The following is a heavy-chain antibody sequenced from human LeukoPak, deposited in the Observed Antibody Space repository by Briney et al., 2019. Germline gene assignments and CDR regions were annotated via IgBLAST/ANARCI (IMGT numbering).Heavy chain of an antibody. V-gene: IGHV3-13*04. J-gene: IGHJ4*02. CDR2: MGAAGEM. CDR1: GFTFSSYD. Sequence: GGSLRLSCAASGFTFSSYDMHWVRQATGKGLEWVSAMGAAGEMFYPGSVKGRFTISRDDAKNSMYLQMNSLRAGDTAVYYCVGRLRGWSSGFDYWGQGILVTVAS. CDR3: VGRLRGWSSGFDY. D-gene: IGHD6-19*01.